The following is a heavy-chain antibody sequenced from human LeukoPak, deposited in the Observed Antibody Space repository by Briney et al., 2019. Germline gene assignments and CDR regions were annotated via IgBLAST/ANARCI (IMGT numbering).Heavy chain of an antibody. V-gene: IGHV4-59*12. CDR3: ARSSYDYVWGSYRPGNWFDP. D-gene: IGHD3-16*02. CDR2: IYYSGST. CDR1: GGSISSYY. J-gene: IGHJ5*02. Sequence: PSETLFLTCTVSGGSISSYYWSWIRQPPGKGLEWIGYIYYSGSTNYNPSLKSRVTISVDTSKNQFSLKLSSVTAADTAVYYCARSSYDYVWGSYRPGNWFDPWGQGTLVTVSS.